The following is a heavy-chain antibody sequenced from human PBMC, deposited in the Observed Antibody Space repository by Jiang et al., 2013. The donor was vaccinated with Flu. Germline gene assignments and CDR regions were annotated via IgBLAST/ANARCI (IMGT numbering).Heavy chain of an antibody. J-gene: IGHJ5*02. CDR1: GFTFSSYG. V-gene: IGHV3-30*02. Sequence: QLLESGGGVVQPGGSLRLSCAASGFTFSSYGMHWVRQAPGKGLEWVAFIRYDGSNKYYADSVKGRFTISRDNSKNTLYLQMNSLRAEDTAVYYCAVLDTAMVSGVRFDPWGQGTLVTVSS. D-gene: IGHD5-18*01. CDR2: IRYDGSNK. CDR3: AVLDTAMVSGVRFDP.